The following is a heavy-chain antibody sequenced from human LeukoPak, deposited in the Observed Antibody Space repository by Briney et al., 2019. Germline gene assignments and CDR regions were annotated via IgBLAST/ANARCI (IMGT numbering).Heavy chain of an antibody. Sequence: QPGGSLRLSCAASGFTFSSYSMNWVRQAPGKGLEWVSHITSTSDTIFYADSVKGRFTISRDNAKNSLYLQMNSLRAEDTAVYYCVREGNYYDGSGYYYVYYFDYWGQGALVTVSS. J-gene: IGHJ4*02. V-gene: IGHV3-48*04. CDR1: GFTFSSYS. CDR3: VREGNYYDGSGYYYVYYFDY. CDR2: ITSTSDTI. D-gene: IGHD3-22*01.